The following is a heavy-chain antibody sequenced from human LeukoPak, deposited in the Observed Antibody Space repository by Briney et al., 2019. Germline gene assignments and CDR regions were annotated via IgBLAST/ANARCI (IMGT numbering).Heavy chain of an antibody. Sequence: PGGSLRLSCAASGFTFSSYGMHWVRQAPGKGLEWVAVISYDGSNKYYADSVKGRFTISRDNSKNTLYLQMNSPRAEDTAVYYCAKDSADYGDYYYYFDYWGQGTLVTVSS. D-gene: IGHD4-17*01. V-gene: IGHV3-30*18. CDR3: AKDSADYGDYYYYFDY. CDR2: ISYDGSNK. J-gene: IGHJ4*02. CDR1: GFTFSSYG.